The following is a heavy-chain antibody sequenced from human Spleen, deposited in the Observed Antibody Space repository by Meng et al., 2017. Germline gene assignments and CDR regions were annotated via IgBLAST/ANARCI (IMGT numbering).Heavy chain of an antibody. D-gene: IGHD2-15*01. V-gene: IGHV3-30*06. CDR1: GFTFLDYW. CDR2: ISYDGSNK. J-gene: IGHJ6*02. CDR3: ARGGIKDCSGGSCYHPNYYYYYGMDV. Sequence: GESLKISCATSGFTFLDYWMTWVRQVPGKGLEWVAVISYDGSNKYYADSVKGRFTISRDNSKNTLYLQMNSLRAEDTAVYYCARGGIKDCSGGSCYHPNYYYYYGMDVWGQGTTVTVSS.